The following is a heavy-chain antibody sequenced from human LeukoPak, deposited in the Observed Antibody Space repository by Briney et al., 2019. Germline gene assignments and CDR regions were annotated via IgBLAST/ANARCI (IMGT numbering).Heavy chain of an antibody. D-gene: IGHD2-2*03. CDR1: GFTFSSYS. CDR3: ARAVGAGYCSSTSCYINWFDP. V-gene: IGHV3-21*01. Sequence: PGGSLRLSCAASGFTFSSYSMNWVRQAPGKGLEWVSSISSSSSYIYYADSVKGRFTISRDNAKNSLYLQMNSLGAEDTAVYYCARAVGAGYCSSTSCYINWFDPWGQGTLVTVSS. J-gene: IGHJ5*02. CDR2: ISSSSSYI.